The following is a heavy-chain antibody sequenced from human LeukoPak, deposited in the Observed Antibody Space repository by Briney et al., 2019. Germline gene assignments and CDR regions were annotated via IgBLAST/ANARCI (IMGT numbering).Heavy chain of an antibody. J-gene: IGHJ4*02. D-gene: IGHD2-2*01. CDR1: GGSISSSSYY. V-gene: IGHV4-39*01. CDR3: ARQYCSSTSCYFDS. CDR2: INHSGST. Sequence: PSETLSLTCTVSGGSISSSSYYWSWIRQPPGKGLEWIGEINHSGSTNYNPSLKSRVTISVDTSKNQFSLKLSSVTAADTAVYYCARQYCSSTSCYFDSWGQGTLVTVSS.